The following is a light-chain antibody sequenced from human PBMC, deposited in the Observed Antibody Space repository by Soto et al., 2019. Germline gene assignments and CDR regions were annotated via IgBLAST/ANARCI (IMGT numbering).Light chain of an antibody. CDR3: QQYNNWPGT. CDR2: GAS. J-gene: IGKJ1*01. CDR1: QSVSSSY. Sequence: EIVLTQSPGTLSLSPGERATLSFRASQSVSSSYLAWYQQKPGQAPRLLIYGASKRATGIPARFSGSGSGTEFTLTISSLQSEDFAVYYCQQYNNWPGTFGQGTKVDIK. V-gene: IGKV3D-15*01.